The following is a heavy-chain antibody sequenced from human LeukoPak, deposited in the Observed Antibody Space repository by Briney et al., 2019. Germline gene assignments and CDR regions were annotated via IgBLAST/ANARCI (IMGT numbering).Heavy chain of an antibody. V-gene: IGHV4-59*01. Sequence: SETLSLTCTVHGGSISSYYWGWIRQPPGKGLGWIGYIYYSGSTNSNPSLKSRVTISVDTSKNQVSLKLSSVTAADRAVYYCARGTRRGYSYGVAPAYWGQGTLVTVSS. J-gene: IGHJ4*02. CDR2: IYYSGST. D-gene: IGHD5-18*01. CDR3: ARGTRRGYSYGVAPAY. CDR1: GGSISSYY.